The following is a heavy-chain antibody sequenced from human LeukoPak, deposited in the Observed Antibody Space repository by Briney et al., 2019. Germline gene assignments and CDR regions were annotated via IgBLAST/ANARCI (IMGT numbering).Heavy chain of an antibody. V-gene: IGHV4-59*08. J-gene: IGHJ5*02. CDR3: ARHEAWFDH. Sequence: SETLSLTCTVSGTPIRSYHWSWIRQPPGKGLEWIGSYSGSTNYNPSLQSRVTISVATSKNQFSLRLSSVTAADTAVYYCARHEAWFDHWGQGTLVTVSS. CDR1: GTPIRSYH. CDR2: YSGST.